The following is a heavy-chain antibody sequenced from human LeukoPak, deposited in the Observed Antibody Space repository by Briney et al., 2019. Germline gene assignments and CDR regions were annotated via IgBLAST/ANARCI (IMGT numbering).Heavy chain of an antibody. CDR2: ISSSGTST. D-gene: IGHD2-21*02. Sequence: GGSLRLSCAASGFTFSSSAMSWVRQAPGKGLEWVSLISSSGTSTYYADSVKGRFTISRDNFKNSLYLQMNSLRAEDTAVYYCTKTYCGGDCYVPAWFDPWGQGTLVTVSS. CDR1: GFTFSSSA. CDR3: TKTYCGGDCYVPAWFDP. V-gene: IGHV3-23*01. J-gene: IGHJ5*02.